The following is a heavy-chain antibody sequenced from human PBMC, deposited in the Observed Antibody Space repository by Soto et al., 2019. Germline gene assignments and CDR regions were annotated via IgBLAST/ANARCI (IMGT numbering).Heavy chain of an antibody. CDR1: GDSISSSNYY. CDR3: AGLPWSRRDFDH. V-gene: IGHV4-39*01. CDR2: MYNGGST. D-gene: IGHD3-3*01. J-gene: IGHJ5*02. Sequence: QLQLQESGPGLVKPSETLSLTCTVSGDSISSSNYYWGWIRQPPGKGLEWIGSMYNGGSTYYNPSPQSRGXXXAXXSKNQCSLQLIAVTAAAPAVYYCAGLPWSRRDFDHWGQGTLVTVSS.